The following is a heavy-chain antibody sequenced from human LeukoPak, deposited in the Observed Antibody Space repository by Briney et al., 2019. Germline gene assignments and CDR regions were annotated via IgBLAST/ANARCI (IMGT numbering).Heavy chain of an antibody. V-gene: IGHV3-21*01. J-gene: IGHJ4*02. CDR3: ARDRPERRNDY. CDR1: GFTFSSYS. Sequence: GGSLRPSCAASGFTFSSYSMNWVRQAPGKGLEWVSSISSSSSYIYYADSVKGRFTISRDNAKNSLYLQMNSLRAEDTAVYYCARDRPERRNDYWGQGTLVTVSS. D-gene: IGHD1-1*01. CDR2: ISSSSSYI.